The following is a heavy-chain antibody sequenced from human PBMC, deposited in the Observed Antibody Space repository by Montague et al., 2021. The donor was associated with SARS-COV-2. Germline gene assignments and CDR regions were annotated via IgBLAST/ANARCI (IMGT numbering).Heavy chain of an antibody. D-gene: IGHD3-10*01. CDR2: IYYSGST. V-gene: IGHV4-39*07. CDR1: GGSISSSSYY. J-gene: IGHJ4*02. Sequence: SETLSLTCTVSGGSISSSSYYWGWIRQPLGKGLEWIGSIYYSGSTYYNPSLKSRVTISVDTSKNQFSLKLSSVTAADTAVYYCAKLLWFRGGFDYWGQGTLVTVSS. CDR3: AKLLWFRGGFDY.